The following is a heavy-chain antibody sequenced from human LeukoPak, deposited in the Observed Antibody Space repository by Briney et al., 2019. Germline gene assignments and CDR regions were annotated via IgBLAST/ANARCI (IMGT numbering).Heavy chain of an antibody. V-gene: IGHV3-21*06. D-gene: IGHD6-19*01. CDR2: ISGSSTNI. CDR3: ARDFSSGWYSPGYYFDR. J-gene: IGHJ4*02. CDR1: GFSFNSYT. Sequence: GGSLILSCAASGFSFNSYTLNWVRQAPGKGLEWVSSISGSSTNIDYADSVKGRFTISRDNARNSLFLQMHGLRAEDTAVYYCARDFSSGWYSPGYYFDRWGQGTLVTVSS.